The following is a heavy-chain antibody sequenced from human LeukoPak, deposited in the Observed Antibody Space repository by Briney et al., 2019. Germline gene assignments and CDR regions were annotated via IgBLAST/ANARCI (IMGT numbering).Heavy chain of an antibody. CDR3: ARRGVGGSWPIDY. CDR2: IYHSGST. CDR1: GDSFSSRNW. J-gene: IGHJ4*02. D-gene: IGHD6-13*01. V-gene: IGHV4-4*02. Sequence: SSETLSLTCAVSGDSFSSRNWWSWVRQPPGKGLEWIGEIYHSGSTNYNPSLKSRVTISVDKSKNHFSLKLNSVTAADTAVYYCARRGVGGSWPIDYWGQGTLVTVSS.